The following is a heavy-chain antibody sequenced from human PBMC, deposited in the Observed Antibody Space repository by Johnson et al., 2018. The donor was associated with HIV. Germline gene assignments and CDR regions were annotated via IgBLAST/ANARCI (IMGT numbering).Heavy chain of an antibody. D-gene: IGHD5-18*01. J-gene: IGHJ3*02. CDR2: VYSTFGT. CDR1: GITVSSNY. CDR3: ARGVRNSYGYLLGTFDI. Sequence: VQLVESGGGLAQPGGSLRLSCAASGITVSSNYMSWVRQPPGKGLDWVSAVYSTFGTYYADSVRGRFTISTDNSKNTLYLQMNSLRREDTAVYYCARGVRNSYGYLLGTFDIWGQGTMVTVSS. V-gene: IGHV3-66*02.